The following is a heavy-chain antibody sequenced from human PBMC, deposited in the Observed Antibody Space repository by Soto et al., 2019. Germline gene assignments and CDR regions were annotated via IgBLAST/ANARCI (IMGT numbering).Heavy chain of an antibody. CDR3: ARDRVGYCSGGSCYSYY. CDR1: GYTFTSYG. CDR2: IGAYNGNT. J-gene: IGHJ4*02. V-gene: IGHV1-18*01. D-gene: IGHD2-15*01. Sequence: ASVKVSCKASGYTFTSYGISWVRQAPGQGLEWMGWIGAYNGNTNYAQKLQGRVTMTTDTSTSTAYMELRSLRSDDTAVYYCARDRVGYCSGGSCYSYYWGQGTLVTVSS.